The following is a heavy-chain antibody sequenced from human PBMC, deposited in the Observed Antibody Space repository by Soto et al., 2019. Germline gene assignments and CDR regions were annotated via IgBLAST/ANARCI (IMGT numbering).Heavy chain of an antibody. J-gene: IGHJ4*02. V-gene: IGHV1-24*01. Sequence: ASVKVSCKVSGYTLTELSMHWVRQAPGKGLEWMGCIDADDGNTIYAQKLQGRVTMTTDTSTSTAYMELRSLRSDDTAVYYCARDRGYSGYDFLIRYFDYWGQGTLVTVSS. CDR3: ARDRGYSGYDFLIRYFDY. CDR1: GYTLTELS. CDR2: IDADDGNT. D-gene: IGHD5-12*01.